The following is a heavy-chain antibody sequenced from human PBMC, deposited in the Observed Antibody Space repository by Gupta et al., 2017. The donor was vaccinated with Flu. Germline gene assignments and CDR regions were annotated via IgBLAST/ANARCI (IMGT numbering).Heavy chain of an antibody. J-gene: IGHJ5*02. V-gene: IGHV1-18*01. Sequence: SWVRQAPGQGLEWMEWISAYNGNTNYAQKLQGRVTMTTDTSTSTAYMELRSLRSDDTAVDYCARDLVEYWFDPWGQGTLVTVSS. CDR2: ISAYNGNT. CDR3: ARDLVEYWFDP.